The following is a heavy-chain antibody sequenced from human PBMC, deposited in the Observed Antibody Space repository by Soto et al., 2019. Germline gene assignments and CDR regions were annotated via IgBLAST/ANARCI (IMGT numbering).Heavy chain of an antibody. CDR3: ARDWDSSGLFDP. CDR1: GASITTYY. V-gene: IGHV4-59*01. CDR2: ISYSGST. Sequence: SETLSLTCTVSGASITTYYWSWIRQPPGKGLEWIGSISYSGSTKYNPSLESRVMISLDTSKNQFSLRLTSVTAADTALYYCARDWDSSGLFDPWGQGALVTVSS. J-gene: IGHJ5*02. D-gene: IGHD3-10*01.